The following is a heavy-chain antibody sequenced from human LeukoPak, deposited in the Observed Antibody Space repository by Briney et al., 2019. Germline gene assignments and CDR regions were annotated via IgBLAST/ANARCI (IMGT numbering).Heavy chain of an antibody. Sequence: GGSLRLSCAASGFTFSAYALHWVRQAPGKGLEWVAAITYDGNHQYYADSVKGRFSISRDNSNHTVHLQMDSLRAEDTASYYCARSHYGGSYDMFDFWGQGTLVIVSS. J-gene: IGHJ4*02. CDR2: ITYDGNHQ. CDR3: ARSHYGGSYDMFDF. CDR1: GFTFSAYA. D-gene: IGHD4/OR15-4a*01. V-gene: IGHV3-30*04.